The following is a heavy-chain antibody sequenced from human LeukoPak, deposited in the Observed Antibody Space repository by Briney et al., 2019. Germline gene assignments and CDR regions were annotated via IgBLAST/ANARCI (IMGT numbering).Heavy chain of an antibody. CDR2: IRQDETDK. CDR1: GFTFSKNG. D-gene: IGHD1-26*01. J-gene: IGHJ4*02. Sequence: GGSLRLSCGASGFTFSKNGMHWVRQAPGKGLEWVAYIRQDETDKYYADSVKGRFTISRDIRKNMLYLQMNSLRVEDTAVYYCAKDFQWGLDYWGQGTPVTVSS. V-gene: IGHV3-30*02. CDR3: AKDFQWGLDY.